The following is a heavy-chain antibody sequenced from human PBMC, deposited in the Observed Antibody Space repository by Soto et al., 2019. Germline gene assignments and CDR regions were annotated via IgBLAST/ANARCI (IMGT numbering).Heavy chain of an antibody. D-gene: IGHD1-1*01. CDR2: INPNSGGT. J-gene: IGHJ5*02. CDR3: ARATGTSDWFDP. V-gene: IGHV1-2*02. CDR1: GYTFTGYY. Sequence: VKVSCKASGYTFTGYYMHWVRQAPGQGLEWMGWINPNSGGTNYAQKFQGRVTMTRDTSISTAYMELSRLRSDDTAVYYCARATGTSDWFDPWGQGTLVTVSS.